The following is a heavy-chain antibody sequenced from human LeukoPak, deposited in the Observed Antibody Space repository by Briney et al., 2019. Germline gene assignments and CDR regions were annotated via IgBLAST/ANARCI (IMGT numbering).Heavy chain of an antibody. D-gene: IGHD5-24*01. Sequence: SETLSLTCTVSGGSVSSGSYYWSWIRQPPGKGLEWIGYIYYSGCTNYNSSLKSRLTISAGTSKNQFSLKLSSVTAADTAVYYCARARGATIFQTAFDIWGQGTMVTVSS. J-gene: IGHJ3*02. CDR3: ARARGATIFQTAFDI. V-gene: IGHV4-61*01. CDR1: GGSVSSGSYY. CDR2: IYYSGCT.